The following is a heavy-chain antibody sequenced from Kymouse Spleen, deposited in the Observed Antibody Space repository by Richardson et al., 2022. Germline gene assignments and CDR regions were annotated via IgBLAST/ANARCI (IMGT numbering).Heavy chain of an antibody. J-gene: IGHJ6*02. V-gene: IGHV4-39*01. CDR3: ARHGGIFGVVTSPYYYGMDV. D-gene: IGHD3-3*01. CDR1: GGSISSSSYY. CDR2: IYYSGST. Sequence: QLQLQESGPGLVKPSETLSLTCTVSGGSISSSSYYWGWIRQPPGKGLEWIGSIYYSGSTYYNPSLKSRVTISVDTSKNQFSLKLSSVTAADTAVYYCARHGGIFGVVTSPYYYGMDVWGQGTTVTVSS.